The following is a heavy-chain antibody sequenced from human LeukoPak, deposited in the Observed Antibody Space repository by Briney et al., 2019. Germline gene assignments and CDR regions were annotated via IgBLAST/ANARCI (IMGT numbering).Heavy chain of an antibody. Sequence: PSETLSLTCTVSGGSISSSSYYWGWIRQPPGKGLEWIGSIYYSGSTYYNPSLKSRVTISVDTSKNQFSLKLSSVTAADTAAYYCARDMTAVEPGRAFDIWGQGTMVTVSS. CDR1: GGSISSSSYY. CDR2: IYYSGST. V-gene: IGHV4-39*07. D-gene: IGHD6-19*01. J-gene: IGHJ3*02. CDR3: ARDMTAVEPGRAFDI.